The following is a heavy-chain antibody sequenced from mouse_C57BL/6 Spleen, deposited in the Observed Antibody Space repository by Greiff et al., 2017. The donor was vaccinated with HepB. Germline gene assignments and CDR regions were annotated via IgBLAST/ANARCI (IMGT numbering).Heavy chain of an antibody. Sequence: EVKVVESGGGLVKPGGSLKLSCAASGFTFSSYAMSWVRQTPEKRLEWVATISDGGSYTYYPDNVKGRVTISRDNAKNNLYLQMSHLKSEDTAMYYCASNYGSSPYYAMDYWGQGTSVTVSS. J-gene: IGHJ4*01. CDR2: ISDGGSYT. CDR1: GFTFSSYA. V-gene: IGHV5-4*03. CDR3: ASNYGSSPYYAMDY. D-gene: IGHD1-1*01.